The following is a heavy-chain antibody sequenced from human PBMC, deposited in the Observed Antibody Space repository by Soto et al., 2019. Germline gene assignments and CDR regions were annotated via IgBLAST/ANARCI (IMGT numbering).Heavy chain of an antibody. CDR2: MYFSGST. Sequence: QLQLQESGPGLVKPSETLSLTCTVSGGSISSSSYYWGWIRQPPGKGLEWIGSMYFSGSTYYNPSLKSRVTISVDTSKNQFSLKLSSVTAADTAVYYCASRLGYYYYGMDVWGQGTTVTVSS. J-gene: IGHJ6*02. V-gene: IGHV4-39*01. D-gene: IGHD6-19*01. CDR1: GGSISSSSYY. CDR3: ASRLGYYYYGMDV.